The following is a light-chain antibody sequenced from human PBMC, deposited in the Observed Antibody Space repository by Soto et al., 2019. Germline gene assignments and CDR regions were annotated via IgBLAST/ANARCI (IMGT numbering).Light chain of an antibody. CDR1: NIGGKS. J-gene: IGLJ1*01. Sequence: SYELTQPPSVSVAPGQTASITCGGNNIGGKSVHWYQQKPGQAPVLVLYDDSDRPSGIPERFSGSNSGTTATLTISRVAAGDEADYYCQVWDTSGDHYVFGTGTQLTVL. CDR2: DDS. V-gene: IGLV3-21*02. CDR3: QVWDTSGDHYV.